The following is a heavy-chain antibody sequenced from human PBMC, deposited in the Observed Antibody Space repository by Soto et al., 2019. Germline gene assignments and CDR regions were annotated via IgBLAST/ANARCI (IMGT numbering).Heavy chain of an antibody. CDR2: ISSSSSYI. CDR3: ARPEIESSYYDFWSGYYGYGMDV. J-gene: IGHJ6*02. D-gene: IGHD3-3*01. Sequence: GGSLRLSCAASGFTFSSYSMNWVRQAPGKGLEWVSSISSSSSYIYYADSVKGRFTISRDNAKNSLYLQMNSLRAEDTAVYYCARPEIESSYYDFWSGYYGYGMDVWGQGTTVTVSS. CDR1: GFTFSSYS. V-gene: IGHV3-21*01.